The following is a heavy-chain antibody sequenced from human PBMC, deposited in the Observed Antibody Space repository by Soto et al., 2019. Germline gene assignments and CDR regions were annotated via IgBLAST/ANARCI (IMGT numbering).Heavy chain of an antibody. D-gene: IGHD4-17*01. V-gene: IGHV3-23*01. Sequence: EVQLLESGGGLVQPGGSLRLSCAVSGFTFSDHAMSWVLRAPGQGLEWVSAMSGSGDNTYYADSVKGRFTISRDNSKKTLYLQMNGLRAEDTALYYCARGSESTVPAHFDYWGQGTLVTVSS. CDR2: MSGSGDNT. CDR3: ARGSESTVPAHFDY. J-gene: IGHJ4*02. CDR1: GFTFSDHA.